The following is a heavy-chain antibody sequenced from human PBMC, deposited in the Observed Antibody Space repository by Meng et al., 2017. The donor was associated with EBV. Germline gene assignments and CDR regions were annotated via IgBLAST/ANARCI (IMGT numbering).Heavy chain of an antibody. D-gene: IGHD2-15*01. V-gene: IGHV1-8*01. Sequence: QVQLVQSGGEVKKPGASVKVSCKASGYTFTSYDINWVRQATGQGLEWMGWMNPNSGNTGHAQKFQGRVTMTRNTSISTAYMELSSLRSEDTAVYYCARGRGVYCSGGSCYPGWFDPWGQGTLVTVSS. CDR3: ARGRGVYCSGGSCYPGWFDP. CDR2: MNPNSGNT. CDR1: GYTFTSYD. J-gene: IGHJ5*02.